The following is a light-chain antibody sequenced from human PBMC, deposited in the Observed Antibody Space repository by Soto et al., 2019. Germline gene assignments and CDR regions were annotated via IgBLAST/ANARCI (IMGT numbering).Light chain of an antibody. Sequence: EIKLTQSPATLSVSPGESATLSCRASQSINNKLAWYQQKPGQAPRLLIYATSASATGVPARFSGSGSGTEFSLTISSLQSEDCAVYYWQQYDNWPPTTFGQGTKVEIK. CDR1: QSINNK. CDR2: ATS. CDR3: QQYDNWPPTT. J-gene: IGKJ1*01. V-gene: IGKV3-15*01.